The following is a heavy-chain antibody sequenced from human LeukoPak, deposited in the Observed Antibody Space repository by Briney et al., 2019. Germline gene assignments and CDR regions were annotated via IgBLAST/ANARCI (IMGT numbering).Heavy chain of an antibody. J-gene: IGHJ4*02. D-gene: IGHD3-10*01. CDR2: ISGSCDTT. V-gene: IGHV3-23*01. CDR3: AKGRGLIIPLDY. CDR1: GFTFSSYV. Sequence: GGSLRLSCAASGFTFSSYVMSWVRQAPGKGQEWVSGISGSCDTTYYADSVKGRFTISRDNSKNTLYLQMNSLRAEDTAVYYCAKGRGLIIPLDYWGQGTLVTVSS.